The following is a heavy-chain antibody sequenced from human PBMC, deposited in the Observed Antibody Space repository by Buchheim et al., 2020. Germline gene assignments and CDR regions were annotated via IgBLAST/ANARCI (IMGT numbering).Heavy chain of an antibody. V-gene: IGHV4-34*01. CDR2: INHIGST. CDR3: ARGPTIAAESTFYFVY. J-gene: IGHJ4*02. CDR1: GGSFSGYY. Sequence: QVQLQQWGAGLLKLSETLSLTCAVFGGSFSGYYWSWTRQLPGKGLEWIGDINHIGSTNYSPSLKSRVTISVDTSKNQFSLKLSSMTAADTAVYYCARGPTIAAESTFYFVYWGQGTL. D-gene: IGHD6-13*01.